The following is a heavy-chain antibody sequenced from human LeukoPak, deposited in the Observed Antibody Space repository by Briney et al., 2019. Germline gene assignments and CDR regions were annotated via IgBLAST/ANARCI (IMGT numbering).Heavy chain of an antibody. CDR2: INPNSGGT. V-gene: IGHV1-2*02. D-gene: IGHD2-2*01. Sequence: ASVKVSCKAPGYTFTGYYMHWVRQAPGQGLEWMGWINPNSGGTNYAQKFQGRVTMTRDTSISTAYMELSRLRSDDTAVYYCARGDVVVPAAIDYWGQGTLVTVSS. CDR3: ARGDVVVPAAIDY. CDR1: GYTFTGYY. J-gene: IGHJ4*02.